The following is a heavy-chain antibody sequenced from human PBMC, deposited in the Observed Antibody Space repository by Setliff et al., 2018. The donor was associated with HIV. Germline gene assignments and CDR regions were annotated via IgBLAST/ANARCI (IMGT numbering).Heavy chain of an antibody. D-gene: IGHD3-3*01. CDR2: IYYSGST. CDR3: ARGSPYYDFWSGYLGSSDYYYYYMDV. Sequence: SETLSLTCTVSGGSISSGGYYWSWIRQHPGKGLEWIGYIYYSGSTYYNPSLKSRVTISVDTSKNQFSLKLSSVTAADTAVYYCARGSPYYDFWSGYLGSSDYYYYYMDVWGKGTTVTVSS. J-gene: IGHJ6*03. CDR1: GGSISSGGYY. V-gene: IGHV4-31*03.